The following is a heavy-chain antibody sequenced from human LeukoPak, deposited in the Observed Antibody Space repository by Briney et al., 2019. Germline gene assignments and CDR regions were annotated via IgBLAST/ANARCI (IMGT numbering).Heavy chain of an antibody. Sequence: GGSLRLSCAASGFTFSSYAMHWVRQAPGKGLEWVSIIYSDGSTYYADSVKGRSTISRDNSKSTLYLQMNSLRAEDTAVYYCARATYYYDSSGYRDFYFDYWGQGTLVTASS. V-gene: IGHV3-53*01. CDR2: IYSDGST. D-gene: IGHD3-22*01. J-gene: IGHJ4*02. CDR1: GFTFSSYA. CDR3: ARATYYYDSSGYRDFYFDY.